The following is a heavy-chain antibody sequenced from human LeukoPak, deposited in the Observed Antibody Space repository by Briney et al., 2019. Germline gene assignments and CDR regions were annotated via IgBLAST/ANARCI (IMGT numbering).Heavy chain of an antibody. CDR3: ARGESYIVVVPAAIRGFDP. V-gene: IGHV1-8*01. CDR1: GYTFTSYD. J-gene: IGHJ5*02. CDR2: MNPNSGNT. D-gene: IGHD2-2*02. Sequence: ASVKVSCEASGYTFTSYDINWVRQATGQGLEWMGWMNPNSGNTGYAQKFQGRVTMTRNTSISTAYMELSSLRSEDTAVYYCARGESYIVVVPAAIRGFDPWGQGTLVTVSS.